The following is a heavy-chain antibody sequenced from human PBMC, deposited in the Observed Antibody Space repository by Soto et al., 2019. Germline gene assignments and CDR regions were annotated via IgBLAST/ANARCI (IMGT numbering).Heavy chain of an antibody. CDR3: AKFAAAAYCSSTSCYDY. D-gene: IGHD2-2*01. J-gene: IGHJ4*02. CDR1: GFTFSNYA. V-gene: IGHV3-23*01. Sequence: GGSLRLSCSAYGFTFSNYAMTWVRQAPGKGLEWVSTISDSGSNTYYADSVMGRFTISRDNSKNTLNLQMNSLRAEATAVYYCAKFAAAAYCSSTSCYDYWGQGSLVTVSS. CDR2: ISDSGSNT.